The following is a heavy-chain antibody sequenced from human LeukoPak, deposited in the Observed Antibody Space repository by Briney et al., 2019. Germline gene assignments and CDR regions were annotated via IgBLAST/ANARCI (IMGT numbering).Heavy chain of an antibody. D-gene: IGHD6-19*01. CDR1: GFPFDVYW. CDR3: AKEKTVAGSYFDL. CDR2: IKSDGSEE. Sequence: GGSLRLSCVASGFPFDVYWMSWVRQGPGKGLEWVANIKSDGSEEYYADSVKGRLTVSRDNAKNSLFLQMNRLRVEDTAVYYCAKEKTVAGSYFDLWGRGTLVTVSS. V-gene: IGHV3-7*01. J-gene: IGHJ2*01.